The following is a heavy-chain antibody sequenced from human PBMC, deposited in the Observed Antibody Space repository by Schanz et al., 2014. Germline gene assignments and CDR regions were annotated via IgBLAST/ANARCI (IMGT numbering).Heavy chain of an antibody. Sequence: EVQLLESGGGLVQPGGSLRLSCAASGFTFSSYAMSWVRQAPGKGLEWVSAISGSGGDTYYADSVKGRFTISRDNSRKTLYLQMNSLRAEDTAVYYCAKDRYCSSSSCSDYFDYWGQGTLVTVSS. D-gene: IGHD2-2*01. J-gene: IGHJ4*02. V-gene: IGHV3-23*01. CDR2: ISGSGGDT. CDR3: AKDRYCSSSSCSDYFDY. CDR1: GFTFSSYA.